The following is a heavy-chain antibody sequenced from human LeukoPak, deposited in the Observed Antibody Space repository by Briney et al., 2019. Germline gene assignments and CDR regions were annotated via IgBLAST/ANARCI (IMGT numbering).Heavy chain of an antibody. CDR2: INPNSGGT. CDR3: ARAGHYDFWSGPGGVVWFDP. J-gene: IGHJ5*02. D-gene: IGHD3-3*01. Sequence: ASVKVSCKASGYTFTGYYMHWVRQAPGQGLEWRGWINPNSGGTNYAQKFQGRVTMTRDTSISTAYMELSRLRSDDTAVYYCARAGHYDFWSGPGGVVWFDPWGQGTLVTVSS. V-gene: IGHV1-2*02. CDR1: GYTFTGYY.